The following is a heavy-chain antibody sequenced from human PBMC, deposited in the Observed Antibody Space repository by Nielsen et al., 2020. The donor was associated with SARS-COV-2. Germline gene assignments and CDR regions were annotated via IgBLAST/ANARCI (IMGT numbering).Heavy chain of an antibody. V-gene: IGHV3-30*03. Sequence: GESLKISCAASGFTFSSYGMHWVRQAPGKGLEWVAVISYDGSNKYYADSVKGRFTISRDNAKNSLFLQMNRLRVEDTAVYYCARDGGRRTMFGVNHRVRKDAFDIWGQGTMVTVSS. D-gene: IGHD3-3*01. J-gene: IGHJ3*02. CDR1: GFTFSSYG. CDR3: ARDGGRRTMFGVNHRVRKDAFDI. CDR2: ISYDGSNK.